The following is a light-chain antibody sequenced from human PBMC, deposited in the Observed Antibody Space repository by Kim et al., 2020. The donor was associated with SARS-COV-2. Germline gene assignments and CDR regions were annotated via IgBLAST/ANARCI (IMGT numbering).Light chain of an antibody. Sequence: RVTMSCSGSRSNIGAGYDVHWYQQLPGTAPNRLLFGNTNRPSGVSDRFSGSKSGTAASLAITGLQADDEATYYCQSYDNSLSAYVFGTGTQLTVL. CDR1: RSNIGAGYD. CDR2: GNT. V-gene: IGLV1-40*01. CDR3: QSYDNSLSAYV. J-gene: IGLJ1*01.